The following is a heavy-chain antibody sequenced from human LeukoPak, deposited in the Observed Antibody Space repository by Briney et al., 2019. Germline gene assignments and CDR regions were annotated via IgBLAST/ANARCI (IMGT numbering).Heavy chain of an antibody. V-gene: IGHV1-2*02. CDR3: ARSGRGHVYGFFDY. CDR1: GYTFTGYY. D-gene: IGHD3-10*01. CDR2: VNTHTGAT. Sequence: ASVKVSCKASGYTFTGYYMHWVRQAPGQGLEWMGWVNTHTGATNYAQKFQGAVTMTRNTSISTAYMEPSRPRSDDTARYYCARSGRGHVYGFFDYWGQGTLVTVSS. J-gene: IGHJ4*02.